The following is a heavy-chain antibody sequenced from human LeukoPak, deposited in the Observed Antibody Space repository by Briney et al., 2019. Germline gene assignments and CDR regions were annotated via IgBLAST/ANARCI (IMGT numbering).Heavy chain of an antibody. D-gene: IGHD6-6*01. CDR2: IKGDGSNI. V-gene: IGHV3-74*01. Sequence: PGGSLRLSCAASGFTFSTYWMHWVRQAPGKGLVWVSRIKGDGSNINYADSVKGRFTISSDNAKNTLYLQMNSLRAEDTAVYYCARSPYSSSSFDSWGQGTLVTVSS. J-gene: IGHJ4*02. CDR3: ARSPYSSSSFDS. CDR1: GFTFSTYW.